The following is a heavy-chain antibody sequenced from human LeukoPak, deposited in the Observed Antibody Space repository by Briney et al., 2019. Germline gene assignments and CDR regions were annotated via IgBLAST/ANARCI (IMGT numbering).Heavy chain of an antibody. CDR3: ARGSGQYSSGWYPFDY. CDR2: INAGNGNT. V-gene: IGHV1-3*01. J-gene: IGHJ4*02. CDR1: GYTFTRYS. Sequence: ASVKVSCKASGYTFTRYSMHWVRQAPGQGLEWMGWINAGNGNTEYSQKFQGRVTITRDTSASTAYMGLSSLRSEDTAVYYCARGSGQYSSGWYPFDYWGQGTLVTVSS. D-gene: IGHD6-19*01.